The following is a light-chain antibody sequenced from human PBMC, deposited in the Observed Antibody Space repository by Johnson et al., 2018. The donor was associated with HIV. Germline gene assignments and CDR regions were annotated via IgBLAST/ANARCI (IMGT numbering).Light chain of an antibody. CDR3: GTWASSLSVYV. CDR2: DNN. Sequence: QSVLTQPPSVSAAPGQKVTISCSGSSSNIGNNYVSWYQQLPGTAPKLLIYDNNKRPSGIPDRFSGSKSGTSATLGITGLQTGAEADYYCGTWASSLSVYVFGTGTKVTVL. V-gene: IGLV1-51*01. CDR1: SSNIGNNY. J-gene: IGLJ1*01.